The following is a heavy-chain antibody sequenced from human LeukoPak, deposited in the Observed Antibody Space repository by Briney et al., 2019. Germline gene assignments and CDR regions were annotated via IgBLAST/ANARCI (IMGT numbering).Heavy chain of an antibody. J-gene: IGHJ5*02. V-gene: IGHV3-23*01. CDR3: AKDIGSSWYWGYYYDSSGYFSGTNWFDP. CDR2: ISGSGGST. Sequence: GGSLRLSCAASGFTFSSYAMSWVRQAPGKGLEWVSAISGSGGSTYYADSVKGRFTISRDNSKNTLYLQMNSLRAEDTAVYYCAKDIGSSWYWGYYYDSSGYFSGTNWFDPWGQGTLVTVSS. CDR1: GFTFSSYA. D-gene: IGHD3-22*01.